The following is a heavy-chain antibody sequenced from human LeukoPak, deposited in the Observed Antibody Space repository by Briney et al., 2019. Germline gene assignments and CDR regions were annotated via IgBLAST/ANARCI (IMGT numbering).Heavy chain of an antibody. CDR3: ARGRLTRVAAAGTREDY. D-gene: IGHD6-13*01. V-gene: IGHV1-18*01. CDR1: GYTFTSYG. Sequence: ASVKVSCKASGYTFTSYGISWVRQAPGQRLEWMGWISAYNGNTNYAQKLQGRVTMTTDTSTSTAYMELSRLRSDDTAVYYCARGRLTRVAAAGTREDYWGQGTLVTVSS. J-gene: IGHJ4*02. CDR2: ISAYNGNT.